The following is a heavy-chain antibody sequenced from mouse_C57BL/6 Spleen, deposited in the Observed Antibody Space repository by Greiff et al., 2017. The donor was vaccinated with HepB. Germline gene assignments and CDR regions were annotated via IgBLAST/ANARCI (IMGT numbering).Heavy chain of an antibody. Sequence: QVQLQQPGAELVMPGASVKLSCKASGYTFTSYWMHWVKQRPIQGLEWIGNIDPSDSETHYNQKFKDKATLTVDKSSSTAYMQLSSLTSEDSAVYYCARYYYGSSLDYWGQGTTLTVSS. CDR1: GYTFTSYW. D-gene: IGHD1-1*01. CDR3: ARYYYGSSLDY. CDR2: IDPSDSET. J-gene: IGHJ2*01. V-gene: IGHV1-52*01.